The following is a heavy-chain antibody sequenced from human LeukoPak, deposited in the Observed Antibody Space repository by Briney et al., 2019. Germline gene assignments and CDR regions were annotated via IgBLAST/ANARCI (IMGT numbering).Heavy chain of an antibody. CDR2: ISGSAHKI. V-gene: IGHV3-23*01. Sequence: GGSLRLSCVASGITFSNYAVSWVRQAPGKGLDWVSVISGSAHKIRYADCVKGRFTISRDNAENLLYLQMNNLRAEDTAVYYCAGRVHGYSSAYVYWGQRTLGTVSS. J-gene: IGHJ4*02. D-gene: IGHD5-18*01. CDR3: AGRVHGYSSAYVY. CDR1: GITFSNYA.